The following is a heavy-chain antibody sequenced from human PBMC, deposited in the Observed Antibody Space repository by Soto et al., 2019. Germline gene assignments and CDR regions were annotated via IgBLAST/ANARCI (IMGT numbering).Heavy chain of an antibody. CDR1: GFTFSSYG. Sequence: QVQLVESGGGVVQPGRSLRLSCAASGFTFSSYGMHWVRQAPGKGLEWVAVISYDGSNKYYADSVKGRFTISRDNSKNTLYLQMNSLRAEDTAVYYCAKDWAEDRAYFDYWCQGTLVTVSS. D-gene: IGHD3-10*01. V-gene: IGHV3-30*18. CDR3: AKDWAEDRAYFDY. J-gene: IGHJ4*02. CDR2: ISYDGSNK.